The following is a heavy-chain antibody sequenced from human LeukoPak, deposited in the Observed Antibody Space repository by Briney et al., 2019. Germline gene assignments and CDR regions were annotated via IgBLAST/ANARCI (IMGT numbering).Heavy chain of an antibody. V-gene: IGHV5-51*01. CDR2: IYPGDSDT. D-gene: IGHD2-2*01. CDR1: GYSFTSYW. Sequence: GESLKISCKGSGYSFTSYWIGWVRQMPGKGLEWMGIIYPGDSDTRYSPSFQGQVTISADKSISTAYLQWSSLKASDTAMYYCARHHCSSTSCYLGYYYGMDVWGQGTTVADSS. J-gene: IGHJ6*02. CDR3: ARHHCSSTSCYLGYYYGMDV.